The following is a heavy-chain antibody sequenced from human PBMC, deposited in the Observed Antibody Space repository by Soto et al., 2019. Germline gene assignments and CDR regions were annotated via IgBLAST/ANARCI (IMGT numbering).Heavy chain of an antibody. J-gene: IGHJ6*03. D-gene: IGHD4-4*01. CDR1: GGSISSYY. V-gene: IGHV4-59*01. CDR2: IYYSGST. CDR3: ARALPQYSTYVYYYYMDV. Sequence: SETLSLTCTVSGGSISSYYWSWIRQPPGKGLEWIGYIYYSGSTNYNPSLKSRVTISVDTSKNQFSLKLSSVTAADTAVYYCARALPQYSTYVYYYYMDVWGKGTTVT.